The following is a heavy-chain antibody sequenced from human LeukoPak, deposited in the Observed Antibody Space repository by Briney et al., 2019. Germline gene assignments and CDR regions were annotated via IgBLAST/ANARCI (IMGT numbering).Heavy chain of an antibody. CDR2: INHSGST. CDR1: GGSFSGYY. V-gene: IGHV4-34*01. CDR3: ARGLKGGFWNHYYYYMDV. J-gene: IGHJ6*03. Sequence: SETLSLTCAVYGGSFSGYYWSWIRQPPGKGLEWIGEINHSGSTNYNPSLKSRVTISVDTSKNQFSLKLSSVTAADTAVYYCARGLKGGFWNHYYYYMDVWGKGTTVTISS. D-gene: IGHD3-3*01.